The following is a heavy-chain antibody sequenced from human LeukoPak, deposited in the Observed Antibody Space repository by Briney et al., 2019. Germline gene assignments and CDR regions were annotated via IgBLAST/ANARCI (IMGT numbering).Heavy chain of an antibody. D-gene: IGHD5-24*01. CDR1: GGSVSSGSYY. CDR2: IYYSGST. CDR3: ARRGILEMATTLDY. J-gene: IGHJ4*02. V-gene: IGHV4-61*01. Sequence: SETLSLTCTVSGGSVSSGSYYWRWIRQPPGKGLEWIGYIYYSGSTNYNPSLKSRVTISVDTSKNQFSLKLSSVTAADTAVYYCARRGILEMATTLDYWGQGTLVTVSS.